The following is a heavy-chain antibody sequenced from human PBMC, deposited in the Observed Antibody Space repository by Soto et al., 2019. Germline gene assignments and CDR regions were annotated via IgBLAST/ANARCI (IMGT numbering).Heavy chain of an antibody. Sequence: PSETLSLTCTASGGSMNDYYWSWIRPPAGKGLEWIGRIFTSGNTNYNPSLRSRLTMSVDTSTNQVSLRLTSVTAADTAVYYCASGRLVSRYYGLDVWGQGTTVTVSS. J-gene: IGHJ6*02. CDR1: GGSMNDYY. CDR3: ASGRLVSRYYGLDV. D-gene: IGHD6-6*01. V-gene: IGHV4-4*07. CDR2: IFTSGNT.